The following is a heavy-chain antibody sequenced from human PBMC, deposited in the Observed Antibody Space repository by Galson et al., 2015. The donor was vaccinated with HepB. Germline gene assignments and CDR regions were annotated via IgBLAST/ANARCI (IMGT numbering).Heavy chain of an antibody. CDR2: IRADNGDR. D-gene: IGHD6-19*01. J-gene: IGHJ5*02. Sequence: SVKVSCKAIGYTFTDYGISWVRQAPGQGLEWMGWIRADNGDRKYAQKFQGRVIMTTDTSTSTAYMELRSLRSEDTAEYYCARAPHDITVAGAWFDPWGQGTLVTVSS. CDR1: GYTFTDYG. V-gene: IGHV1-18*04. CDR3: ARAPHDITVAGAWFDP.